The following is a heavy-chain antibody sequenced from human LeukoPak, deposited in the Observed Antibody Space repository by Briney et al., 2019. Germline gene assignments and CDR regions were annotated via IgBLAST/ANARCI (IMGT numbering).Heavy chain of an antibody. D-gene: IGHD2-15*01. CDR2: ISYDGSNK. CDR3: ARDPHEWWSNPYAFDV. J-gene: IGHJ3*01. Sequence: GGSLRLSCAASGFTFSSYAMHWVRQAPGKGLEWVAVISYDGSNKYYADSVKGRFTISRDNSKNTLYLQMNSLRAEDTAVYYCARDPHEWWSNPYAFDVWGQGTMVTVSS. CDR1: GFTFSSYA. V-gene: IGHV3-30-3*01.